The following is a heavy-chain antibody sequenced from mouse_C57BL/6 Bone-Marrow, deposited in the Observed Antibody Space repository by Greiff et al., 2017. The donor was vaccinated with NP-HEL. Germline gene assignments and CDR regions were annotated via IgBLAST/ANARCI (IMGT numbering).Heavy chain of an antibody. CDR1: GFNIKDDY. V-gene: IGHV14-4*01. J-gene: IGHJ3*01. CDR2: IDPENGDT. CDR3: TTPPGPLAC. Sequence: VQLQQSGAELVRPGASVKLSCTASGFNIKDDYMHWVKQRPEQGLEWIGWIDPENGDTEYASKFQGKATIPAEPSSNTVYLQRSSLSSEDTAVDYCTTPPGPLACWGKGTLVTV.